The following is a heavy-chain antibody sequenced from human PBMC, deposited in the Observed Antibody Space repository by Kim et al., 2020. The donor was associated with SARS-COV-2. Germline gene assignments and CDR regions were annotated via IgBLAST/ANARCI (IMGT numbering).Heavy chain of an antibody. CDR3: ARDGDYSDHSVLRY. Sequence: YSEKIQFRVTITTDTSANTAYMELSSLDPEDTAVYYCARDGDYSDHSVLRYWGQGTLVTVSS. J-gene: IGHJ4*02. D-gene: IGHD3-22*01. V-gene: IGHV1-3*01.